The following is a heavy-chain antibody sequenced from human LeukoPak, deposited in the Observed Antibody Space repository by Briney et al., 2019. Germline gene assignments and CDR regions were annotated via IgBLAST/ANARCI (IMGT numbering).Heavy chain of an antibody. D-gene: IGHD3-9*01. CDR3: ARELLALTGYSI. Sequence: GGSLRLSCAAPGFTFSSYAMHWVRQAPGKGLEWVAVISYGGSNKYYADSVKGRFTISRDNSKNTLYLQMNSLRAEDTAVYYCARELLALTGYSIWGQGTLVTVSS. J-gene: IGHJ4*02. CDR1: GFTFSSYA. CDR2: ISYGGSNK. V-gene: IGHV3-30*04.